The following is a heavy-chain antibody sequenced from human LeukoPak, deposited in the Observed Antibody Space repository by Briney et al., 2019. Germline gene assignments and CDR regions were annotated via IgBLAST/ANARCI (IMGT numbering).Heavy chain of an antibody. V-gene: IGHV4-38-2*02. CDR3: AEMITFGGVGAFDI. CDR1: GYSISSGYY. CDR2: IYHSGST. Sequence: PSETLSLTCTVSGYSISSGYYWGWIRQPPGKGLEWIGSIYHSGSTYYNPSLKSRVTISVDTSKDQFSLKLSSVTAADTAAYYCAEMITFGGVGAFDIWGQGTMVTVSS. J-gene: IGHJ3*02. D-gene: IGHD3-16*01.